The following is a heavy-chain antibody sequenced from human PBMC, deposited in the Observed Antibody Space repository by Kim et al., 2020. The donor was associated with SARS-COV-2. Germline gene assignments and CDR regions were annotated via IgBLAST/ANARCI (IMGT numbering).Heavy chain of an antibody. CDR2: GST. V-gene: IGHV4-39*01. J-gene: IGHJ4*02. CDR3: ARHADY. Sequence: GSTDSNTSLKSRVTISVDTSKNQFSLNLNSVTAADTAVYYCARHADYWGQGTLVTVSS.